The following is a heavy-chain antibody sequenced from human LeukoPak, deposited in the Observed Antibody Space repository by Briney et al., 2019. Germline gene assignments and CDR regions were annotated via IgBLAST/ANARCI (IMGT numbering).Heavy chain of an antibody. Sequence: SETLSLTCTVSGGSISSYYWSWIRQPPGKGLEWIGYIYYSGSTSYNPSLKSRVTISVDTSKNQFSLKLSSVTAADTAVYYCARGLNYYGSGNYFAYWGQGTLVTVSS. CDR3: ARGLNYYGSGNYFAY. CDR1: GGSISSYY. J-gene: IGHJ4*02. CDR2: IYYSGST. D-gene: IGHD3-10*01. V-gene: IGHV4-59*12.